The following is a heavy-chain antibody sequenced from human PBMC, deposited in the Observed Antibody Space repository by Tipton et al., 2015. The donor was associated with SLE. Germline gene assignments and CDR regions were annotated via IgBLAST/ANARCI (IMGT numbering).Heavy chain of an antibody. J-gene: IGHJ6*03. Sequence: QLVQSGAEVEKPGESLRISCKGSGYSFTSYWISWVRQMPGKGLEWMGRIDPSDSYTNYSPSFQGHVTISADKSISTASLQWSSLKASDTAMYYCARHRTAAGTSYTKRYYMDVWGKGTTVTVSS. CDR1: GYSFTSYW. V-gene: IGHV5-10-1*01. CDR3: ARHRTAAGTSYTKRYYMDV. D-gene: IGHD6-13*01. CDR2: IDPSDSYT.